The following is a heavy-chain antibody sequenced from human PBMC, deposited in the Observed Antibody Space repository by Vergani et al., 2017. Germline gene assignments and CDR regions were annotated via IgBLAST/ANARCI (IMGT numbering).Heavy chain of an antibody. CDR3: ARQDFITVVRGAKGAFDI. J-gene: IGHJ3*02. CDR1: GYSISSGYY. CDR2: IYHSGRT. Sequence: QVQLQESGPGLVKPSETLSLTCAVSGYSISSGYYGGWIRQPPGKGLEWIGSIYHSGRTYYNPSLKSRVTISVDTSKNQFSLKLSSVTAADTAVYYCARQDFITVVRGAKGAFDIWGQGTMVTVSS. D-gene: IGHD3-10*01. V-gene: IGHV4-38-2*01.